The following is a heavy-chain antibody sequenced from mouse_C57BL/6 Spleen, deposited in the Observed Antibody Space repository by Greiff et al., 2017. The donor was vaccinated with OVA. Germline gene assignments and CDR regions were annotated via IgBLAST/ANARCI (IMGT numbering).Heavy chain of an antibody. V-gene: IGHV1-53*01. CDR2: INPSNGGT. J-gene: IGHJ4*01. Sequence: VQLQQPGTELVKPGASVKLSCKASGYTFTSYWMHWVKQRPGQGLEWIGNINPSNGGTNYNEKFKSKATLTVDKSSSTAYMQLSSLTSEDSAVYYCAREGTYYLYYYAMDYWGQGTSVTVSS. CDR1: GYTFTSYW. D-gene: IGHD5-5*01. CDR3: AREGTYYLYYYAMDY.